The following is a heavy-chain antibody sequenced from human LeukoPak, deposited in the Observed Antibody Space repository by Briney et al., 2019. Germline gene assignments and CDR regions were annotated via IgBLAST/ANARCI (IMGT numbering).Heavy chain of an antibody. Sequence: ASVKVSCKVSGYTLTELSMHWVRQAPGKGLEWMGGFDPEDGETIYAQKFQGRVTMTEDTSTDTAYMELSSLRSEDTAVYYCATVSGSYYWFGPWGQGTLVTVSS. CDR1: GYTLTELS. CDR2: FDPEDGET. V-gene: IGHV1-24*01. CDR3: ATVSGSYYWFGP. J-gene: IGHJ5*02. D-gene: IGHD1-26*01.